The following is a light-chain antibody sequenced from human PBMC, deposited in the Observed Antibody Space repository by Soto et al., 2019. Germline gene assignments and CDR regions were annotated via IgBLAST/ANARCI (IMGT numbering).Light chain of an antibody. Sequence: QSVLTQPASVSGSPGQSITISCTGTDSDVGGYNYVSWYQQHPDKAPKLMIYGVYNRPSGVSNRFSGSKSGNTASLTISGRQAEDEADYYCSSFTNNNIPHVVFGGGTKLTVL. V-gene: IGLV2-14*01. CDR3: SSFTNNNIPHVV. J-gene: IGLJ2*01. CDR1: DSDVGGYNY. CDR2: GVY.